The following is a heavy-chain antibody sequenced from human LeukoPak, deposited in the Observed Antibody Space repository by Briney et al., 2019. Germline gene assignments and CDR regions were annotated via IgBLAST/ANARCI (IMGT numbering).Heavy chain of an antibody. Sequence: PGGSLRPSCAASGFTFSSYAMSWVRQAPGKGLEWVSAISGSGGSTYYAASVKGRFAISRDNSKNTLYLQMNSLRAEDTAVYYSAKTYILPSAHFDYWGHGTLVTVSS. V-gene: IGHV3-23*01. CDR1: GFTFSSYA. J-gene: IGHJ4*01. CDR3: AKTYILPSAHFDY. CDR2: ISGSGGST. D-gene: IGHD3-16*01.